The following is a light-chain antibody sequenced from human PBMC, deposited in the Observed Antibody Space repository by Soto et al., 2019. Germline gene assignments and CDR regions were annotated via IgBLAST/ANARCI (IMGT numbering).Light chain of an antibody. CDR2: GAS. CDR3: QQYGSSPGT. CDR1: QSVSSSY. J-gene: IGKJ1*01. V-gene: IGKV3-20*01. Sequence: EIVLTQSPGTLSLSPGERATLSCRASQSVSSSYLAWYQQKPGQAPRLLIYGASSRATGIPDRFSGSGSGTDFTLTISRLEPEGFAVYYCQQYGSSPGTFGKGTKVEIK.